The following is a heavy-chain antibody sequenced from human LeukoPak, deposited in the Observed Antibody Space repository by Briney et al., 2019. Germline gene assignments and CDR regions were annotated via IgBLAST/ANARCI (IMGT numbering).Heavy chain of an antibody. D-gene: IGHD3-22*01. Sequence: SETLSLTCTVSGGSISSSSYYWGWIRQPPGKGLEWIGSIYYSGSTYYNPSLKSRVTISVDTSKNQFSLKLSSVTAADTAVYYCARDMAYYYDSSGGPEYFQHWGQGTLVTVSS. J-gene: IGHJ1*01. CDR2: IYYSGST. CDR3: ARDMAYYYDSSGGPEYFQH. V-gene: IGHV4-39*07. CDR1: GGSISSSSYY.